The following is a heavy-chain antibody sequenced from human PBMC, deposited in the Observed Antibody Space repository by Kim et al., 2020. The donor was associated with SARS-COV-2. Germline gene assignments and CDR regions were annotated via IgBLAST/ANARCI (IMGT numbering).Heavy chain of an antibody. CDR2: ISYDGSNK. CDR3: ARAGDHYDILTGYYSPPTFYFDY. CDR1: GFTFSSYA. Sequence: GGSLRLSCAASGFTFSSYAMHWVRQAPGKGLEWVAVISYDGSNKYYADSVKGRFTISRDNSKNTLYLQMNSLRAEDTAVYYCARAGDHYDILTGYYSPPTFYFDYWGQGTLVTVSS. D-gene: IGHD3-9*01. V-gene: IGHV3-30*04. J-gene: IGHJ4*02.